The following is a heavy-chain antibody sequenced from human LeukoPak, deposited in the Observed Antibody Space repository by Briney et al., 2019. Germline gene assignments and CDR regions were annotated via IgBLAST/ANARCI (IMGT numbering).Heavy chain of an antibody. CDR2: IKQDGSEK. CDR3: ARAGGSSEYSSSYFNY. Sequence: GGSLRLSCAASGFTFSSYWMSWVRQAPGKGLEWVANIKQDGSEKYYVDSVKGRFTISRDNAKNSLYLQMNSLRAEDTAVHYCARAGGSSEYSSSYFNYWGQGTLVTVSS. CDR1: GFTFSSYW. V-gene: IGHV3-7*01. D-gene: IGHD6-6*01. J-gene: IGHJ4*02.